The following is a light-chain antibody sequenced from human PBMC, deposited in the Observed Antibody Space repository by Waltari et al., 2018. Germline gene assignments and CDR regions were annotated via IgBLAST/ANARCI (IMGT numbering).Light chain of an antibody. CDR2: DAS. CDR1: QSVSNY. V-gene: IGKV3-20*01. Sequence: EIVLTQSPGTLSLSPGARATLSCRASQSVSNYLTWYQQKPGQAPRLLIYDASSRATGIPDRFSGSGSGTDFTLTISRLEPEDFAVYYCQLYGSSPPNTFGQGTKVEIK. J-gene: IGKJ1*01. CDR3: QLYGSSPPNT.